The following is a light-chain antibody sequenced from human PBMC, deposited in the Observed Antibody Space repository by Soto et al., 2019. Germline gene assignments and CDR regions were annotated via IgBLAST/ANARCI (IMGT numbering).Light chain of an antibody. CDR3: CSEAGSSTFHVV. J-gene: IGLJ2*01. Sequence: QSALTQPASVSGSPGQSITISCTGTSSDVGSYNLVSWYQQHPGKAPKLMIYEGSKRPSGVSNRFSGSKSGNTASLTISGIQAEDEADYYCCSEAGSSTFHVVFGGGTKLTVL. CDR2: EGS. V-gene: IGLV2-23*03. CDR1: SSDVGSYNL.